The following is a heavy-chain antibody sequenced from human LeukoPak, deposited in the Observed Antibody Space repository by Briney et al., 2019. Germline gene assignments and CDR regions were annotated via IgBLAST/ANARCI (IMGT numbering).Heavy chain of an antibody. V-gene: IGHV1-8*01. CDR1: GYTFTSYE. CDR3: ARRAESPYYYYYYMDV. J-gene: IGHJ6*03. Sequence: ASVKVSCKASGYTFTSYEIMWVRQATGQGLEWMGWMNANSGTTHYAQNFQGRVTMTRNTPTSTAYMGLSRLRSEDTGVYYCARRAESPYYYYYYMDVWGKGTTVTVSS. CDR2: MNANSGTT.